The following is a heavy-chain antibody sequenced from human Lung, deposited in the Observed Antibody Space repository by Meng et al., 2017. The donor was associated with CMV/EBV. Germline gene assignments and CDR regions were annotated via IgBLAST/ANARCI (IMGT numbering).Heavy chain of an antibody. CDR3: TRGYSGIDIYAFDI. V-gene: IGHV3-72*01. Sequence: GESXKISCAGSGFIFSDHYIDWVRQAPGKGLEWVGRAANKADSYTTEYAASVKGRFTFSRDDSENSVYLQMNSLKSEDTAVYYCTRGYSGIDIYAFDIWGQRTMVTVSS. D-gene: IGHD1-26*01. CDR2: AANKADSYTT. CDR1: GFIFSDHY. J-gene: IGHJ3*02.